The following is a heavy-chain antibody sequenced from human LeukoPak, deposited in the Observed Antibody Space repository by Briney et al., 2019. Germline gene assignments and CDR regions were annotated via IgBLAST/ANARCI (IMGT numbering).Heavy chain of an antibody. V-gene: IGHV3-33*01. D-gene: IGHD5-18*01. CDR1: GFTFSSYG. CDR2: IWYDGSNI. CDR3: ARVASGIQLWAYFDY. J-gene: IGHJ4*02. Sequence: GRSLRLSCAASGFTFSSYGMHWVRQAPGKGLEWVAVIWYDGSNIYYADSVKGRFTIPRDNSKNTLYLQMNSLRVEDTAVYYCARVASGIQLWAYFDYWGQGTLVTVSS.